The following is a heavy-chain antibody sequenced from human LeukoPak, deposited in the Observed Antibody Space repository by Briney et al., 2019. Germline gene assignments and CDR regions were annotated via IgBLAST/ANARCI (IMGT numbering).Heavy chain of an antibody. J-gene: IGHJ1*01. D-gene: IGHD1-26*01. CDR1: GGSISSYY. Sequence: PSETLSLTCTVSGGSISSYYWSWIRQPPGKGLEWIGYVYYSGSTNYNPSLKSRVTISVGTSKNQFSLKLSSVTAADTAVYYCARDMWEGLNGYFQHWGQGTLVTVSS. V-gene: IGHV4-59*01. CDR3: ARDMWEGLNGYFQH. CDR2: VYYSGST.